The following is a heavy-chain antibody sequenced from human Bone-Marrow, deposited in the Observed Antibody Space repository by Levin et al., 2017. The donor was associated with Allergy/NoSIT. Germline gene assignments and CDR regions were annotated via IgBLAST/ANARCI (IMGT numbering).Heavy chain of an antibody. D-gene: IGHD5-18*01. CDR2: IWYDGSNE. J-gene: IGHJ4*02. Sequence: GESLKISCAASGFSFSTYDIHWVRQAPGKGLEWVAVIWYDGSNEYYAESVKGRFTISRDNSMNTLYLQMNGLRAEDTAVYFCASEWDTYGYQTPDYWGQGTLVTVSS. CDR3: ASEWDTYGYQTPDY. CDR1: GFSFSTYD. V-gene: IGHV3-33*01.